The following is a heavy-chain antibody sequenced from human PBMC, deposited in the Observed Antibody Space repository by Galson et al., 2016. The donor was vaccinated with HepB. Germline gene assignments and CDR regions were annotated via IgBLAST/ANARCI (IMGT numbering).Heavy chain of an antibody. J-gene: IGHJ3*01. V-gene: IGHV3-23*01. CDR1: GFTFTSYV. CDR3: AKSIRGDDYYPFYYYSMDV. CDR2: ISGTGDST. Sequence: SLRLSCAASGFTFTSYVLSWVRQAPGKGLQWVSSISGTGDSTFYADSVKGRFTISRDKSKNTLYLQMNSLRAEDTAVYYCAKSIRGDDYYPFYYYSMDVWGQGTMVIASS. D-gene: IGHD3-22*01.